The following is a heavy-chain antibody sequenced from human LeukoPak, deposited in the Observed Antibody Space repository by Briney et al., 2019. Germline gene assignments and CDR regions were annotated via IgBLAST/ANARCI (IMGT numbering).Heavy chain of an antibody. CDR1: GYSFTTYW. Sequence: GESLKISCKASGYSFTTYWIAWVRQMPGKGLEWMGIIYPGDSDTRYSPSFQGQVTTSADKSMSTAYLQWTSLKASDTAMYYCARRPGSFDSWGQGTLVTVSS. CDR2: IYPGDSDT. D-gene: IGHD3-10*01. CDR3: ARRPGSFDS. V-gene: IGHV5-51*01. J-gene: IGHJ4*02.